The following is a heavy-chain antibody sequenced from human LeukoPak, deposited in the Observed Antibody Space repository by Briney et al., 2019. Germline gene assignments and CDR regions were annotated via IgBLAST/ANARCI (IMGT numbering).Heavy chain of an antibody. J-gene: IGHJ4*02. V-gene: IGHV4-39*07. D-gene: IGHD2-8*01. CDR3: ARADGRGHLDY. Sequence: SETLSLTCTVSGASVSGSPYYWGWIRQPPGKGLEWIGNIYYSGTTYYNPSLKSRVTISVDTSKNQFSLKLSSVTAADTAVYYCARADGRGHLDYWGQGTPITVSS. CDR1: GASVSGSPYY. CDR2: IYYSGTT.